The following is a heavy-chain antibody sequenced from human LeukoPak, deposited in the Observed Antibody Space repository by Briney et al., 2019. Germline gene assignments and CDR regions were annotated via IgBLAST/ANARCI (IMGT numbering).Heavy chain of an antibody. CDR3: ASPNYYYDSSGYNAFDI. D-gene: IGHD3-22*01. Sequence: SETLSLTCTVSGGSISSYYWSWIRQPPGKGLEWIGYIYYSGSTNYNPSLKSRVTISVDTSKNQFSLKLSSVTAADTAVYYCASPNYYYDSSGYNAFDIWGQGTMVTVSS. V-gene: IGHV4-59*01. CDR1: GGSISSYY. CDR2: IYYSGST. J-gene: IGHJ3*02.